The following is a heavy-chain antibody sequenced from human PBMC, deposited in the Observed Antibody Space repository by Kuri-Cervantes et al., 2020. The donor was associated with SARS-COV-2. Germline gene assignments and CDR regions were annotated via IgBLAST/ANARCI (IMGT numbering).Heavy chain of an antibody. Sequence: SCTVSGGSISSGSYYWSWIRQPAGKGLEWIGRIYTSGSTNYNPSLKSRVTISVDTSKNQFSLKLSSVTAADTAVYYCARQYYYDSSGHFDYWGQGTLVTVSS. CDR2: IYTSGST. CDR3: ARQYYYDSSGHFDY. J-gene: IGHJ4*02. V-gene: IGHV4-61*02. D-gene: IGHD3-22*01. CDR1: GGSISSGSYY.